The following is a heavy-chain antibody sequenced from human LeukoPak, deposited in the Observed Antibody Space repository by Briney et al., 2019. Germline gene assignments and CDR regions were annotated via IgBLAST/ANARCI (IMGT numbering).Heavy chain of an antibody. Sequence: ETLSLTCAVYGGSFSGYYWSWIRQPPGKGLEWIGEINHSGSTNYNPSLKSRVTISVDTSKNQFSLKLSSVTAADAAVYYCARGKSVFDYWGQGTLVTVSS. CDR1: GGSFSGYY. J-gene: IGHJ4*02. V-gene: IGHV4-34*01. CDR2: INHSGST. CDR3: ARGKSVFDY. D-gene: IGHD2-8*01.